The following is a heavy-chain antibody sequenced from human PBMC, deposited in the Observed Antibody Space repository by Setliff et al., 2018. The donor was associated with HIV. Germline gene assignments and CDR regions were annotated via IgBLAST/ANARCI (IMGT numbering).Heavy chain of an antibody. CDR3: VRDDYGYNGKGFDY. V-gene: IGHV4-4*08. CDR2: VYYSGSA. D-gene: IGHD4-17*01. Sequence: ETLSLTCTVFGGSMNNYYWNWIRQSPGKGLEWIGYVYYSGSAYYNPSLKSRVTISIDTSNNQISLRLSSVTAADTAMYYCVRDDYGYNGKGFDYWGPGTLVTVSS. J-gene: IGHJ4*02. CDR1: GGSMNNYY.